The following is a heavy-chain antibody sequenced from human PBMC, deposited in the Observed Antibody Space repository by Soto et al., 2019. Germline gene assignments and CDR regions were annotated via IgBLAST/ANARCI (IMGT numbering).Heavy chain of an antibody. CDR1: GFSLTTAGAG. V-gene: IGHV2-5*01. D-gene: IGHD4-17*01. CDR3: AHRGYGNYPRDNWFDP. Sequence: QITLKESGPTLLKPTQTLTLTCTFSGFSLTTAGAGVGWIRQPPGKALEWLALIYWNDDTRYSPSLKSRLTLTKDTSKNQVVLRMTNIDPVDTATYYCAHRGYGNYPRDNWFDPWGQGILVIVSS. CDR2: IYWNDDT. J-gene: IGHJ5*02.